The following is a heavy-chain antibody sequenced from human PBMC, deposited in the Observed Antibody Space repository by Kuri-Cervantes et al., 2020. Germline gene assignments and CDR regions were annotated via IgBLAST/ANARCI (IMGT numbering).Heavy chain of an antibody. CDR2: IKSKGDGGTI. V-gene: IGHV3-15*01. J-gene: IGHJ6*02. CDR1: GFTFSDYY. CDR3: STGGKYRAMDV. D-gene: IGHD3-16*02. Sequence: GGSLRLSCAASGFTFSDYYMSWIRQAPGKGLEWVGRIKSKGDGGTIDYAAPVKGRFTISRDDSKNTLYLQMNSLKSEDRAVYYCSTGGKYRAMDVWGRGTTVTVSS.